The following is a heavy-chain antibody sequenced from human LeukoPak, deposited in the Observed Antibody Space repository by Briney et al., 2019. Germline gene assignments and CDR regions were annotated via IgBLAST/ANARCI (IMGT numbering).Heavy chain of an antibody. J-gene: IGHJ6*03. CDR2: INPSGGST. Sequence: ASVKVSCKASGYTFTSYYMHWVRQAPGQGPEWMGIINPSGGSTSYAQKFQGRVTMTRDMSTSTVYMELSSLRSEDTAVYYCARVGWYSSSSVYMDVWGKGTTVTVSS. CDR3: ARVGWYSSSSVYMDV. CDR1: GYTFTSYY. D-gene: IGHD6-6*01. V-gene: IGHV1-46*01.